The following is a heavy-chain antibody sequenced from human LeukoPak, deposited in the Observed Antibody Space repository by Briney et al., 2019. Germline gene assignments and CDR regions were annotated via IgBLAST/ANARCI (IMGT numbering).Heavy chain of an antibody. J-gene: IGHJ4*02. Sequence: PGRSLRLSCTGYGFTFGDYALSWFRQPPGKGLEWVGFIRSEPYGATTGYAASVKGRFTISRDDSKNIAYLQMNGLKTEDTAVYYCARDGVFNILTGYYNVDDYWGQGTLVTVSS. CDR3: ARDGVFNILTGYYNVDDY. CDR2: IRSEPYGATT. D-gene: IGHD3-9*01. CDR1: GFTFGDYA. V-gene: IGHV3-49*03.